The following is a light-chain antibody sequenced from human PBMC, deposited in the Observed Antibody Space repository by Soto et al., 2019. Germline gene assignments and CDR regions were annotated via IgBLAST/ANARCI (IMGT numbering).Light chain of an antibody. CDR1: TSNIGNNY. CDR2: DST. Sequence: QSVLTQPPSVSAAPGQKVTISCSGSTSNIGNNYVSWYQQLPGTAPKVLIYDSTKRPSGIPDRFSGSKSGTSATLGITGLQTGDEADYYCGTWDTSMNGFVFGNGTKVTVL. CDR3: GTWDTSMNGFV. V-gene: IGLV1-51*01. J-gene: IGLJ1*01.